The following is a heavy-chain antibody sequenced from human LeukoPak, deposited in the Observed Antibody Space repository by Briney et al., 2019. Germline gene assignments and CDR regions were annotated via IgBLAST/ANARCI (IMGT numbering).Heavy chain of an antibody. Sequence: SVKVSCKASGGTFSSYAISWVRQAPGQGLEWMGRIIPILGIANYAQRFQGRVTITADKSTSTAYMELSSLRSEDTAVYYCARRGYSYGSYFDYWGQGTLVTVSS. D-gene: IGHD5-18*01. V-gene: IGHV1-69*04. J-gene: IGHJ4*02. CDR3: ARRGYSYGSYFDY. CDR2: IIPILGIA. CDR1: GGTFSSYA.